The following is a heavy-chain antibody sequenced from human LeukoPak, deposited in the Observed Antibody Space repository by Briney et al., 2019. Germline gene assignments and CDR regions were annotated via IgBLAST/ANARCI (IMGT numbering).Heavy chain of an antibody. V-gene: IGHV3-7*01. Sequence: GGSLRLSCAATGFTFSNYWMSWFRQAPGKGLEWVANIKYDGREKQYVDSVKGRFTISRDNAKNSLFLQMNSLRAEDTAVCYCARYLNSGPEDFWGQGTLVTVSS. CDR3: ARYLNSGPEDF. D-gene: IGHD1-26*01. CDR1: GFTFSNYW. CDR2: IKYDGREK. J-gene: IGHJ4*02.